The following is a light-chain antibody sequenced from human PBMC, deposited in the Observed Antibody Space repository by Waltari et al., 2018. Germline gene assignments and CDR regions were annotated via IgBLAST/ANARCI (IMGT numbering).Light chain of an antibody. CDR2: EVS. CDR3: SQSLQSSMWT. J-gene: IGKJ1*01. Sequence: DVVMTQTPLSLSVTPGRPASISCKSTQSLLHTDGRNYLYWFLQKPGQPPQRLIYEVSNRFAGGPDRCGSGRSGTDFTLRISRVEAEDDWVYYYSQSLQSSMWTFGQGTKVEIK. CDR1: QSLLHTDGRNY. V-gene: IGKV2D-29*01.